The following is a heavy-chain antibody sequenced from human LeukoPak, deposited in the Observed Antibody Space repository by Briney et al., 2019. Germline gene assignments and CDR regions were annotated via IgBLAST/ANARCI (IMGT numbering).Heavy chain of an antibody. CDR1: GGSISTYY. V-gene: IGHV4-4*07. J-gene: IGHJ4*02. CDR3: AREATTVTTTTGRYFDY. CDR2: IYTSGST. Sequence: SETLSLTCTVSGGSISTYYWSWIRQPAGKGLEWIGRIYTSGSTNYKPSLKSRVTMSVDTSKNQFSLNLNSMTAADTAVYYCAREATTVTTTTGRYFDYWGQGTLVTVSS. D-gene: IGHD4-17*01.